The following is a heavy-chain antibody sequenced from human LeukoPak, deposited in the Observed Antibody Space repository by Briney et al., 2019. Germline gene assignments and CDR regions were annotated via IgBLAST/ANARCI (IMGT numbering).Heavy chain of an antibody. V-gene: IGHV3-7*01. J-gene: IGHJ4*02. Sequence: HPGGSLRLSCAASGFTFSSYEMNWVRQAPGKGLEWVANIKEDGNEKYYVDSVKGRFIISRDNAKNAVYLQMNSLRAEDTAVYYCAIGKLDFALWGQETLVSVS. CDR2: IKEDGNEK. D-gene: IGHD3-9*01. CDR3: AIGKLDFAL. CDR1: GFTFSSYE.